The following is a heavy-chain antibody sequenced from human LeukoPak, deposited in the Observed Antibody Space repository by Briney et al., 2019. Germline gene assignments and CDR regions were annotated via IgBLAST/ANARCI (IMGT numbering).Heavy chain of an antibody. V-gene: IGHV4-59*01. Sequence: PSETLSLTCTVSGGSISNFYWSWIRQPPGKGLEWIGDVYYSGTTNYNPSLKSRVIISVDTSKNQFSVRLSSVTAADTAVYYCARDAPESSHFDYWGQGTLVTVSS. CDR2: VYYSGTT. J-gene: IGHJ4*02. CDR1: GGSISNFY. CDR3: ARDAPESSHFDY. D-gene: IGHD1-14*01.